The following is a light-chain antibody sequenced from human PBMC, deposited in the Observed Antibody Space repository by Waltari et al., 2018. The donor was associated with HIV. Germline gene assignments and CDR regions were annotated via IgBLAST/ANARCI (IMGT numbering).Light chain of an antibody. CDR2: DDT. Sequence: SYVLTHPASVSVAPGQTANVTCGGDNVESKSVHWYQQRAGKAPILVLYDDTDRPSGIPERFSGSNFGNTATLTISRVEAGDEGDYYCHVWESSSDEYVFGTGTKVTV. V-gene: IGLV3-21*02. CDR1: NVESKS. J-gene: IGLJ1*01. CDR3: HVWESSSDEYV.